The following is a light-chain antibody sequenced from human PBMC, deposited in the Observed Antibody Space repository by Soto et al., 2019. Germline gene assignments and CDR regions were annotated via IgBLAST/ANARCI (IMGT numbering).Light chain of an antibody. CDR1: SSDVGSYNL. Sequence: QSALTQPASVSGSPGQSITISCTGTSSDVGSYNLVSWYQQHPGKAPKLMIYEGSKWPSGVSNRFSGSKSGNTASLTISGLQAEDEADYSCCSYAGSSNVVFGGGTKLTVL. V-gene: IGLV2-23*01. CDR3: CSYAGSSNVV. J-gene: IGLJ2*01. CDR2: EGS.